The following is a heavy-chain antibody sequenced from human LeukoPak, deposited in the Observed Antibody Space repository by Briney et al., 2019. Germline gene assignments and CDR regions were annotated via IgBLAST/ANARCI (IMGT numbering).Heavy chain of an antibody. CDR2: ISSSGYTI. CDR1: GFIFSSYE. CDR3: ARVSDIVVVPAEYYFDY. V-gene: IGHV3-48*03. Sequence: GGSLRLSCAASGFIFSSYEMNWVRQAPGKRLEWVSYISSSGYTINYADSVKGRFTVSRDNAKSSLYLQMNSLRAEDTAVYYCARVSDIVVVPAEYYFDYWGQGTLVTVSS. D-gene: IGHD2-2*01. J-gene: IGHJ4*02.